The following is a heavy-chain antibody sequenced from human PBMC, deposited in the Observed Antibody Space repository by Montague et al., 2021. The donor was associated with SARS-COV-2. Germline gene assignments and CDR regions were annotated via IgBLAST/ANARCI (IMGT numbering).Heavy chain of an antibody. Sequence: SLRLSCAASGFTFDDYGMGWVRQAPGKGLEWVSGINWNGGSTGYADSVKGRFTISRDNAKNSLYLQMNSLRAEDTALYYCARLGHFRVAATYDYWGQGTLVTVSS. CDR2: INWNGGST. CDR1: GFTFDDYG. D-gene: IGHD6-13*01. J-gene: IGHJ4*02. V-gene: IGHV3-20*04. CDR3: ARLGHFRVAATYDY.